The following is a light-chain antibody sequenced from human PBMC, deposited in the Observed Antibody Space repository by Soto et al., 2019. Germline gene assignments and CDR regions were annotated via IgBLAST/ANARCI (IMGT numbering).Light chain of an antibody. CDR3: KQYYSPLWT. V-gene: IGKV4-1*01. J-gene: IGKJ1*01. Sequence: SCWSSQSLLYSSNNKNYLAWYQQKPGQPPKLLISWASTRESGVPERLTGSGSGTDFALTISGLQAEDVAVYFCKQYYSPLWTFGQGTKVEIK. CDR2: WAS. CDR1: QSLLYSSNNKNY.